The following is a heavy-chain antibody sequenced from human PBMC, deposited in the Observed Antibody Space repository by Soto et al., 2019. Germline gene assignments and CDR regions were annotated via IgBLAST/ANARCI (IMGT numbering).Heavy chain of an antibody. CDR2: IQQDGSEK. J-gene: IGHJ4*02. Sequence: EVQLVESGGGLVQPGGSLRLSCAASRFTFSTYWMSWVRQAPGKGLEWVANIQQDGSEKCYVDSVKGRFTISRDNAKNSLYLQMNSLRAEDTAVYYCARGGRIRASGWFDYWGQGTLVTVSS. CDR3: ARGGRIRASGWFDY. D-gene: IGHD6-19*01. CDR1: RFTFSTYW. V-gene: IGHV3-7*03.